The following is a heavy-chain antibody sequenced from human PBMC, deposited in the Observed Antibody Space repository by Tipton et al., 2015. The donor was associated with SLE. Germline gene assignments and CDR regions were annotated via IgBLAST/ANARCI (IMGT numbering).Heavy chain of an antibody. Sequence: SLRLSCAASGFTFDDYAMHWVRQAPGKGLEGVSGISWNSGSIGYADSVKGRFTISRDNAKNSLYLQMNSLRAEDTALYYCAKDMASYYNFWSGGSDAFDIEGQGTMVTVSS. CDR1: GFTFDDYA. J-gene: IGHJ3*02. CDR3: AKDMASYYNFWSGGSDAFDI. V-gene: IGHV3-9*01. D-gene: IGHD3-3*01. CDR2: ISWNSGSI.